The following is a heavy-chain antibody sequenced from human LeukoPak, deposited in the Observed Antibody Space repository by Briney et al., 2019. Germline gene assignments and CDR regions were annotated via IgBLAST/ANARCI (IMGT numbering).Heavy chain of an antibody. CDR2: IRQDGSEK. V-gene: IGHV3-7*01. Sequence: GGSLRLSCAASGFTSSSYWMSWVRQAPGKGLEWVANIRQDGSEKYYVDSVKGRFTISRDNAKNSLYLQMNGLRAEDTAVYYCARVYRSSSGYCFDYWGQGTLVTVSS. CDR3: ARVYRSSSGYCFDY. CDR1: GFTSSSYW. D-gene: IGHD6-6*01. J-gene: IGHJ4*02.